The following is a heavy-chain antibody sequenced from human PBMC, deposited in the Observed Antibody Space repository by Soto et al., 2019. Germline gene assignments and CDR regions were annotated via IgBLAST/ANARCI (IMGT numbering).Heavy chain of an antibody. Sequence: SEPLSLTCDVSGASIKCDTWWSWVRQSPGKGLEWIGEIYHNGRAFDNPSLKGRVTISIDKSNNQFSLNLTSVTAAYTAVYYCARADSVLVSKGFDLWGQGTLVTVSS. J-gene: IGHJ4*02. CDR2: IYHNGRA. CDR3: ARADSVLVSKGFDL. D-gene: IGHD2-8*02. CDR1: GASIKCDTW. V-gene: IGHV4-4*02.